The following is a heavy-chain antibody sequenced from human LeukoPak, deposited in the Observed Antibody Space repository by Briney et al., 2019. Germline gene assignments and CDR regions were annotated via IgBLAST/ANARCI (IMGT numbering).Heavy chain of an antibody. Sequence: PGGSLRLSCAASGFTFSSYGMSWVRQAPGKGLEWVSAISGSGGSTYYADSVKGRFTISRDNAKNSLYLQMNSLRAEDTAVYYCARAAYSSSSVHYYYYMDVWGKGTTVTVSS. CDR2: ISGSGGST. CDR1: GFTFSSYG. CDR3: ARAAYSSSSVHYYYYMDV. J-gene: IGHJ6*03. D-gene: IGHD6-6*01. V-gene: IGHV3-23*01.